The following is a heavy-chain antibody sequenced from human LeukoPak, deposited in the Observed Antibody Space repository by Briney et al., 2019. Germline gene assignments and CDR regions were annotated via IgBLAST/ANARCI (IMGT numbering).Heavy chain of an antibody. CDR2: IIPILGIA. D-gene: IGHD3-22*01. J-gene: IGHJ4*02. Sequence: SVKVSCKASGGTFSSYAISWVRQAPGQGREWMGRIIPILGIANYAQKFQGRVTITADKSTSTAYMELSSLRSEDTAVYYCASALYYYDSSGYSLGYWGQGTLVTVSS. V-gene: IGHV1-69*04. CDR1: GGTFSSYA. CDR3: ASALYYYDSSGYSLGY.